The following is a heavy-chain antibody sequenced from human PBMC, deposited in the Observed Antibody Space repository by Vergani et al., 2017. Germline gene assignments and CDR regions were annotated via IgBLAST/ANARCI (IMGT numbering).Heavy chain of an antibody. Sequence: VQLVESGGGVVQPGTSLRLSCVVSGFALNRHAMYWVRQAPGKGLEWVSAISGSGGSKYYADSVKGRFTISRDNSKNTLYLQMNSLRAEDTAVYYCAKVGDYYYYMDGWGKGTTVTVSS. D-gene: IGHD3-16*01. CDR1: GFALNRHA. CDR2: ISGSGGSK. J-gene: IGHJ6*03. V-gene: IGHV3-23*04. CDR3: AKVGDYYYYMDG.